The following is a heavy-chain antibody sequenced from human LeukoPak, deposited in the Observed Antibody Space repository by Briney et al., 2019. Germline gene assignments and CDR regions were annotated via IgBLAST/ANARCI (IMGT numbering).Heavy chain of an antibody. J-gene: IGHJ4*02. CDR1: GGSFSGYY. Sequence: SETLSFTCAVYGGSFSGYYWSWIRQPPGKGLEWIGEINHSGSTNYNPSLKSRVTISVDTSKNQFSLKLSSVTAADTAVYYCARGRGIAAAGYNDYWGQGTLVTVSS. CDR2: INHSGST. CDR3: ARGRGIAAAGYNDY. V-gene: IGHV4-34*01. D-gene: IGHD6-13*01.